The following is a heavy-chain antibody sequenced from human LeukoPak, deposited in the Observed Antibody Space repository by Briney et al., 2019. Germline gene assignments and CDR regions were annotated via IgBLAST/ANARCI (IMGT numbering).Heavy chain of an antibody. Sequence: SETLSLTCTVSGGSIGSSSYYWGWIRQPPGKGLEWIGSIYYSGSTYYNPSLKSRVTISVDTSKNQFSLKLSSVTAADTAVYYCAKRGSSGSVGKDNYWGQGTLVTVSS. D-gene: IGHD1-26*01. J-gene: IGHJ4*02. V-gene: IGHV4-39*07. CDR2: IYYSGST. CDR3: AKRGSSGSVGKDNY. CDR1: GGSIGSSSYY.